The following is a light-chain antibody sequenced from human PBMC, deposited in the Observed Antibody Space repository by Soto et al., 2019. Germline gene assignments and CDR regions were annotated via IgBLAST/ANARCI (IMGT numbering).Light chain of an antibody. Sequence: EIVLTQSPATLSLSPGERATLSCRASQSVSSYLAWYQQKPGQAPRLLIYDASNRATGIPARFSGSVSGTDFTLTISSLEPEDFAVYSCQQRSNWQWTFGQGTKVEIK. CDR2: DAS. V-gene: IGKV3-11*01. CDR3: QQRSNWQWT. CDR1: QSVSSY. J-gene: IGKJ1*01.